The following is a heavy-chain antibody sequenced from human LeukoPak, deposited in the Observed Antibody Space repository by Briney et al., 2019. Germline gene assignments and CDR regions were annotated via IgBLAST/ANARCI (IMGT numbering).Heavy chain of an antibody. CDR1: GFTFSSYT. CDR2: ISGSGGTT. D-gene: IGHD3-10*01. V-gene: IGHV3-23*01. J-gene: IGHJ4*02. CDR3: AKDQVVRGVIVSPTDY. Sequence: PGGSLRLSCAASGFTFSSYTMSWVRQAPGKGLEWVSAISGSGGTTYYADSVKGRFTISRDNSKNTLYLQMNGLRAEDTAVYYCAKDQVVRGVIVSPTDYWGQGTLVTVSS.